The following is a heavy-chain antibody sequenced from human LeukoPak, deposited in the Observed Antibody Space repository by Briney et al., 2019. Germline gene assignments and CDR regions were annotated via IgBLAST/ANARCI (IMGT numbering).Heavy chain of an antibody. V-gene: IGHV3-74*01. J-gene: IGHJ6*02. CDR2: INSDGNST. CDR1: GFTFGSYW. D-gene: IGHD4-23*01. CDR3: AGNSEGYYYYGMDV. Sequence: GGSLRLSCAASGFTFGSYWMHWVRQAPGKGLVWVSRINSDGNSTNYADSVKGRFTISRDNAKNTLYLQMNSLRAEDTAVYYCAGNSEGYYYYGMDVWGQGTTVTVSS.